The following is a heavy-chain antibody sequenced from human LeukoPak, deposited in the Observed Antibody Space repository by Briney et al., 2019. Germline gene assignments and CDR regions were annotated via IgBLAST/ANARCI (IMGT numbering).Heavy chain of an antibody. J-gene: IGHJ5*02. Sequence: ASVKVSCKASGYTFTSYDINWVRQATGQGLEWMGWMNPNSGNTGYAQKFQGRVTMTRNTSISTAYMELSSLRSEDTAVYYCARGARGSSSWAGWSDPWGQGTLVTVSS. CDR1: GYTFTSYD. CDR3: ARGARGSSSWAGWSDP. CDR2: MNPNSGNT. V-gene: IGHV1-8*01. D-gene: IGHD6-13*01.